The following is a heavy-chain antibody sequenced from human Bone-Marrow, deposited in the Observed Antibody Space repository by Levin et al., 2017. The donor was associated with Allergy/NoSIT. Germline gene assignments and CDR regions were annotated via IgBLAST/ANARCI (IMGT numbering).Heavy chain of an antibody. CDR1: GFIFSNFA. CDR2: IWHDGSNE. Sequence: GGSLRLSSEASGFIFSNFAMHWVRQAPGKGLEWVAVIWHDGSNEYYLDSVKGRFIISRDNSKNKVYLQMNRLRAEDTGVYYCARDWALTGIDEPTILKDHWGQGTLVTVSS. V-gene: IGHV3-33*01. CDR3: ARDWALTGIDEPTILKDH. D-gene: IGHD3-9*01. J-gene: IGHJ4*02.